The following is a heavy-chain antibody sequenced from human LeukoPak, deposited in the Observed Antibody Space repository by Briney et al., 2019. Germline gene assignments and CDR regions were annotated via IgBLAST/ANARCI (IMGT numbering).Heavy chain of an antibody. CDR1: GFPFSNSA. J-gene: IGHJ4*02. D-gene: IGHD6-19*01. V-gene: IGHV3-53*01. Sequence: GGSLRLSCAASGFPFSNSAMGWVRQAPGKGLEWVSVIYRSGGTFYSDSVKGRFTISRDFSRNTLYLQMNSLRADDTAVYYCARDSSGPAFWGQGTLVTVSS. CDR2: IYRSGGT. CDR3: ARDSSGPAF.